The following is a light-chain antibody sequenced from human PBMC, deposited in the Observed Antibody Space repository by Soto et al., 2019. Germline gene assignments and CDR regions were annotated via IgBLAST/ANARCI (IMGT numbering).Light chain of an antibody. CDR1: QSVSSSY. J-gene: IGKJ4*01. CDR2: AAS. Sequence: EIVLTQSPGTLSLSPGVRATLSCRASQSVSSSYLAWYQQKPGQAPRLLIYAASSRATGIPDRFSGSGSGTDFTLTISRLEPEDFAVYYCQQYGSSPPLTFGGGTKVDIK. V-gene: IGKV3-20*01. CDR3: QQYGSSPPLT.